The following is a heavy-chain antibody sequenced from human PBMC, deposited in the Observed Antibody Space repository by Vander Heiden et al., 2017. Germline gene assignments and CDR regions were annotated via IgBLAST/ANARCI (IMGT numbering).Heavy chain of an antibody. J-gene: IGHJ4*02. V-gene: IGHV3-7*01. CDR1: GSSFSRYW. Sequence: EVQLVESGGGVVKQGGSRRLSCVASGSSFSRYWMSWVRQAPGKGLEWVANIKEDGSEKYYVDSLRGRFTISRDNAKNSLFLQMNSLRVEDTAVYYCASGKAAAKYYFDYWGQGTLVTVSS. CDR3: ASGKAAAKYYFDY. D-gene: IGHD6-13*01. CDR2: IKEDGSEK.